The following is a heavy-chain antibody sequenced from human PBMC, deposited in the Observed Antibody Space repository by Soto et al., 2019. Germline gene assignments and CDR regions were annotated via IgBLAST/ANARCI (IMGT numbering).Heavy chain of an antibody. J-gene: IGHJ4*02. CDR2: IKSKTDGGTT. CDR3: TAEYYYDSSGYQYFDY. V-gene: IGHV3-15*07. CDR1: GFTFSNVW. Sequence: GRSLRLSCAASGFTFSNVWMNCVRQAPGKGLEWVGRIKSKTDGGTTDYAAPVKGRFTISRDDSKNTLYLQMNSLKTEDTAVYYCTAEYYYDSSGYQYFDYWGQGTLVTVSS. D-gene: IGHD3-22*01.